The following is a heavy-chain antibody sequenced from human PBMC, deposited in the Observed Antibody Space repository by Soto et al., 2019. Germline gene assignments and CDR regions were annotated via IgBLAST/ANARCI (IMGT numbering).Heavy chain of an antibody. CDR1: GYTFTSYG. V-gene: IGHV1-18*01. D-gene: IGHD3-3*01. CDR3: AREHRITIFGRDAFDI. CDR2: ISAYNGNT. J-gene: IGHJ3*02. Sequence: QVPLVQSGAEVKKPGASVKVSCKASGYTFTSYGISWVRQAPGQGLEWMGWISAYNGNTTYAKKLQGRVTMTTATSTSTAYMELRSLRSDDTAVYYCAREHRITIFGRDAFDIWGQGTMVTVSS.